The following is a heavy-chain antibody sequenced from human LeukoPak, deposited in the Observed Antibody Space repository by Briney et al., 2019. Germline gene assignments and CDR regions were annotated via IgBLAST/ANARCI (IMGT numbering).Heavy chain of an antibody. D-gene: IGHD3-22*01. V-gene: IGHV3-43*01. CDR1: GLDFGDYT. J-gene: IGHJ4*02. Sequence: PGGSLRLSCAVSGLDFGDYTMHWVRQPPGKGLEWVSLISWNSGSIKYTESVKGRFTISRDNSKNSLYLQMSSLRTEDTALYYCARDIYDSGDFRGDFWGQGTLVTVSS. CDR3: ARDIYDSGDFRGDF. CDR2: ISWNSGSI.